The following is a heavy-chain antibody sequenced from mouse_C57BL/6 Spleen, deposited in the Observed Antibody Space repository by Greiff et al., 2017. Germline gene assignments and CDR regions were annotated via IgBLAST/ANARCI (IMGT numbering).Heavy chain of an antibody. CDR2: INPYNGGT. D-gene: IGHD1-1*01. Sequence: VQLQQSGPVLVKPGASVKMSCKASGYTFTDYYMNWVKQSHGKSLEWIGVINPYNGGTSYNQKFKGKATLTVDKSSSTAYMELNSLTSEDSAVYYCARRGTVGNWYFDVWGTGTTVTVSS. V-gene: IGHV1-19*01. CDR3: ARRGTVGNWYFDV. CDR1: GYTFTDYY. J-gene: IGHJ1*03.